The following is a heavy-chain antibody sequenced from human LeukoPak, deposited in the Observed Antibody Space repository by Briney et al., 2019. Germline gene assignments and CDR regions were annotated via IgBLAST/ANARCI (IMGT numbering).Heavy chain of an antibody. Sequence: GGSLRLSCAASGFTFSSYWMSWVRQAPGKGLEGVANIKQDGSEKYYVDSVKGRFTISRDNAKNSLYLQMNSLRAEDTAVYYCARPRDGYKSRTLYSYYYMDVWGKGTTVTVSS. D-gene: IGHD5-24*01. J-gene: IGHJ6*03. CDR1: GFTFSSYW. CDR2: IKQDGSEK. CDR3: ARPRDGYKSRTLYSYYYMDV. V-gene: IGHV3-7*01.